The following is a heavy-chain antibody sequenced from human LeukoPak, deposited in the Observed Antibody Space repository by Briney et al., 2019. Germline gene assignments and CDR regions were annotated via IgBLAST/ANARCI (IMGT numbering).Heavy chain of an antibody. D-gene: IGHD2-2*01. CDR2: IYPGDSDT. CDR3: AMHLPKLLGYCSSTSCLSFDY. Sequence: GESLKISCKGSGYSFTTFWIGWVRQMPGKGLEWMGMIYPGDSDTRYSPSFQGQVIISADKSISTAYLQWSSLKASDTAMYYCAMHLPKLLGYCSSTSCLSFDYWGQGTLVTVSS. CDR1: GYSFTTFW. V-gene: IGHV5-51*01. J-gene: IGHJ4*02.